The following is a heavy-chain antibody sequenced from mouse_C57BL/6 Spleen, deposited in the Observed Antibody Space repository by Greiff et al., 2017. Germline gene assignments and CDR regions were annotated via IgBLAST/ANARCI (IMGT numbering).Heavy chain of an antibody. CDR1: GYTFTDYY. J-gene: IGHJ1*03. CDR3: ARGTYGSSPYWYFDV. Sequence: EVQLQQSGPELVKPGASVKISCKASGYTFTDYYMNWVKQSHGKSLEWIGDINPNNGGTSYNQKFKGKATLTVDKSSSTAYMELRSLTSEDSAVYYCARGTYGSSPYWYFDVWGTGTTVTVSS. D-gene: IGHD1-1*01. V-gene: IGHV1-26*01. CDR2: INPNNGGT.